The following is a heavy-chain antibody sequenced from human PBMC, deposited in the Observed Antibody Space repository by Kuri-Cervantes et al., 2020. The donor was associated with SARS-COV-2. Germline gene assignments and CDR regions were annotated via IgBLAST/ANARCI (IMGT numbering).Heavy chain of an antibody. CDR3: ARDGLYSYGLHY. D-gene: IGHD5-18*01. CDR2: ISYDGSNK. J-gene: IGHJ4*02. CDR1: GFTFSSYA. V-gene: IGHV3-30*04. Sequence: GGSLRLSCAASGFTFSSYAMHWVRQAPGKGLEWVAVISYDGSNKYYADSVKGRFTISRDNSKITLYLQMNSLRAEDTAVYYCARDGLYSYGLHYWGQGTLVTVSS.